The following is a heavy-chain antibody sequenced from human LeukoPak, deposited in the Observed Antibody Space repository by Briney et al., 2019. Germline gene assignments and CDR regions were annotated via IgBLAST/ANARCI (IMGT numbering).Heavy chain of an antibody. CDR3: ARGISDFWSGYYTDYYFDY. V-gene: IGHV1-18*01. Sequence: ASVKVSCKASSYTFTSYGISWVRQAPGQGLEWMAWISAYNGNTNYAQKLQGRVTMTTDTSTSTAYMELRSLRSDDTAVYYCARGISDFWSGYYTDYYFDYWGQGTLVTVSS. CDR2: ISAYNGNT. CDR1: SYTFTSYG. D-gene: IGHD3-3*01. J-gene: IGHJ4*02.